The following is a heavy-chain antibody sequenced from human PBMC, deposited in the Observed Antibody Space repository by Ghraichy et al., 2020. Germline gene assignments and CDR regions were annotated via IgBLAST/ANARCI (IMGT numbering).Heavy chain of an antibody. D-gene: IGHD3-16*01. V-gene: IGHV3-23*01. CDR1: GFTFRSYA. CDR3: AKGTMVNDYSYSFAMDV. CDR2: IIGSGDST. J-gene: IGHJ6*02. Sequence: GESLNISCVASGFTFRSYAMSWVRQAPRKGLEWVSTIIGSGDSTNSADSVQGRFTISRDNSKNTLYLQMNNLRAEDAAVYYCAKGTMVNDYSYSFAMDVWGQGTTVTVSS.